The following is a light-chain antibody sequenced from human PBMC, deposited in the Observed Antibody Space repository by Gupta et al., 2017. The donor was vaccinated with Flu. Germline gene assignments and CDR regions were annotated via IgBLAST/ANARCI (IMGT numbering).Light chain of an antibody. CDR1: SLGGKN. J-gene: IGLJ3*02. Sequence: SFVLTQPPSVSVAPGQTARSTCVEKSLGGKNLHWLRQKPGQAPLLVVYDDTERPSQISERFSGSFSGTTATLTICRVEVEDEADYYCQVWDSSSTHWVFGGGTKLTVL. CDR2: DDT. CDR3: QVWDSSSTHWV. V-gene: IGLV3-21*02.